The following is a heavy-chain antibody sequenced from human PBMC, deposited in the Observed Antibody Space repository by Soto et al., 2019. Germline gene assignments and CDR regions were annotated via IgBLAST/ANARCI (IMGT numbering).Heavy chain of an antibody. D-gene: IGHD3-22*01. J-gene: IGHJ4*01. CDR3: ARDLSSGYQTFYFDY. V-gene: IGHV4-38-2*02. CDR1: GYLINSGYS. CDR2: TSYDGKS. Sequence: SETLSLTCKVSGYLINSGYSWGWIRQSPGKGLEWIGSTSYDGKSYYKPSLKSRVVMSVDLANNQFSLRLRSVTAADTAVYYCARDLSSGYQTFYFDYWGQGTPVTVSS.